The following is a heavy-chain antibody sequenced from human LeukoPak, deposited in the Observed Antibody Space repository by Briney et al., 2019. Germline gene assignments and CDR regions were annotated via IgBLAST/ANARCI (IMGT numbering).Heavy chain of an antibody. V-gene: IGHV4-30-4*08. CDR3: ARFLVVVITAGMDV. Sequence: SETLSLTCTVSGGSISSSTYYWGWIRQPPGKGLEWIGYIYYSGSTYYNPSLKSRVTISVDTSKNQFSLKLSSVTAADTAVYYCARFLVVVITAGMDVWGQGTTVTVSS. J-gene: IGHJ6*02. CDR1: GGSISSSTYY. D-gene: IGHD3-22*01. CDR2: IYYSGST.